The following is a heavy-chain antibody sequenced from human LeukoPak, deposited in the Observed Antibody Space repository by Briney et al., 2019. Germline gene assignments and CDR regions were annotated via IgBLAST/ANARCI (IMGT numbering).Heavy chain of an antibody. Sequence: GGSLRLSCAASGFTVSSDYMSWVRQAPGKGLEWVSVIYSGGTAHYADSVKVTFTISRDNSKNTLYLQMNSLRAEDTAVYYCARGPYGSSGTPDAFDIWGQGTMVTVSS. CDR2: IYSGGTA. D-gene: IGHD3-10*01. J-gene: IGHJ3*02. CDR1: GFTVSSDY. CDR3: ARGPYGSSGTPDAFDI. V-gene: IGHV3-66*01.